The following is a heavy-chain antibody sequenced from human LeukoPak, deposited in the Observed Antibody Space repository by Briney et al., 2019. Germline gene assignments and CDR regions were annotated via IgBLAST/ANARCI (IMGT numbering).Heavy chain of an antibody. CDR1: GGSISSGSYY. CDR3: ARGPWLVGGWFDP. D-gene: IGHD6-19*01. Sequence: SQTLSLTCTVSGGSISSGSYYWSWIRQPAGKGLEWIGRIYTSGSTNYNPSLKSRVTISVDTSKNQFSLKLSSVTAADTAVYYCARGPWLVGGWFDPWGQGTLVTVSS. CDR2: IYTSGST. V-gene: IGHV4-61*02. J-gene: IGHJ5*02.